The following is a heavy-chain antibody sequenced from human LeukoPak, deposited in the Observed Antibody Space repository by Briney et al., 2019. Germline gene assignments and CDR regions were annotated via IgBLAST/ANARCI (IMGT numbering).Heavy chain of an antibody. Sequence: ASXXVSCKASGYTFTSYGISWVRQAPGQGGEWMGWISAYNGNTKYAQKLQGRVTMNTETNKSKAYMELRRLRDSDTAVYYCARGGTIFGVAGRYYYMDVWGKGTTVTVSS. J-gene: IGHJ6*03. CDR1: GYTFTSYG. CDR2: ISAYNGNT. D-gene: IGHD3-3*01. V-gene: IGHV1-18*01. CDR3: ARGGTIFGVAGRYYYMDV.